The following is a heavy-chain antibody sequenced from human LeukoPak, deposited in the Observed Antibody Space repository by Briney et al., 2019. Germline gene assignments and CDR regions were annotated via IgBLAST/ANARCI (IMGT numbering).Heavy chain of an antibody. CDR1: GYTFTSYD. J-gene: IGHJ6*02. D-gene: IGHD6-13*01. CDR2: MNPNSGNT. CDR3: ARMSWHVRGMDV. Sequence: ASVKVSCKASGYTFTSYDINWVRQATGQGLEWMGWMNPNSGNTGYAQKFQGRVTMTRNTSISTAYMELSSLRSEDTAVYYCARMSWHVRGMDVWGQGTTVTVSS. V-gene: IGHV1-8*01.